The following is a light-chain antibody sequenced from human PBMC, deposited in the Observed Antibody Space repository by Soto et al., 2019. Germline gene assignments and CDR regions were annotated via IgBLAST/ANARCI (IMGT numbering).Light chain of an antibody. CDR1: SSDVGGYKY. Sequence: QSALTQPASVSGSPGQSITISCTGTSSDVGGYKYVSWYHQYPGKAPKLMIYEVSNRPSGVSDRFSGSKSGNTASLTISGLQAEDEGDYYCISYASRDTLLWVFGGGTKLTVL. J-gene: IGLJ3*02. V-gene: IGLV2-14*01. CDR3: ISYASRDTLLWV. CDR2: EVS.